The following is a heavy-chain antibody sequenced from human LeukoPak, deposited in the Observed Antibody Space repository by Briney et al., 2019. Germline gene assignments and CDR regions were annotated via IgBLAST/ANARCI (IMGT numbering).Heavy chain of an antibody. Sequence: SETLSLTCTVSGGSISSGSYYWSWIRQPAGKGLEWIGRIYTSGSTNYNPSLKSRVTISVDTSKNQFSLKLSSVTAADTAVYYCARGHSIAAIEYYFDYWGQGTLVTVSS. CDR3: ARGHSIAAIEYYFDY. V-gene: IGHV4-61*02. D-gene: IGHD2-2*01. CDR2: IYTSGST. CDR1: GGSISSGSYY. J-gene: IGHJ4*02.